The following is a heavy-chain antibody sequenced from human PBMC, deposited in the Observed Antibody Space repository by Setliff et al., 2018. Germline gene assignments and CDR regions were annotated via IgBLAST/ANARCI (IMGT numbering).Heavy chain of an antibody. D-gene: IGHD1-26*01. J-gene: IGHJ4*02. Sequence: GESLKISCKGSGYSFSNFWIGWVRQMPGKGLEWMGIIYPGDSHTRYSPSFQGQVTMSADKSINTAYPQWSNLKASDTAIYYCERSLVGATYSVYFDYWGQGALVTVSS. V-gene: IGHV5-51*01. CDR3: ERSLVGATYSVYFDY. CDR1: GYSFSNFW. CDR2: IYPGDSHT.